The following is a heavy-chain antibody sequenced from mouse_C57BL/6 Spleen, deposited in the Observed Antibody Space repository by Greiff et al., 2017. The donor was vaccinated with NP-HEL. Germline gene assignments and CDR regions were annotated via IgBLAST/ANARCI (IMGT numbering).Heavy chain of an antibody. Sequence: QVQLQQSGAELVKPGASVKMSCKASGYTFTTYPIEWMKQNPGKSLEWIGNFHPYNDDTNYNEKFKGKATVTVEKSSSTVYMELSSLTSEDTAVYYCARGGLRRALDDWGKGTSVTAAS. J-gene: IGHJ4*01. CDR3: ARGGLRRALDD. CDR1: GYTFTTYP. CDR2: FHPYNDDT. V-gene: IGHV1-47*01. D-gene: IGHD2-4*01.